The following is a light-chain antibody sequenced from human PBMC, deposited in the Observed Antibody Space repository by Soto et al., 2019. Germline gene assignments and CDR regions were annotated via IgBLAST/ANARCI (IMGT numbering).Light chain of an antibody. V-gene: IGLV2-14*01. CDR2: DVS. CDR3: SSYTSSSTRV. Sequence: QSVLTQPASVSGSPVQSITISCTGTISDVGGYNYVSWYQQHPGKAPKLMIYDVSNRPSGVSNRFSGSKSGNTASLTISGLQAEDEADYYCSSYTSSSTRVFGGGTTLTVL. CDR1: ISDVGGYNY. J-gene: IGLJ3*02.